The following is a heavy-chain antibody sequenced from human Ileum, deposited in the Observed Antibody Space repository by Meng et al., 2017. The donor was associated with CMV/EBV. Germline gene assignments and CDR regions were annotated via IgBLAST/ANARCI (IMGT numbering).Heavy chain of an antibody. V-gene: IGHV1-18*04. CDR1: GYSFNTYY. J-gene: IGHJ4*02. Sequence: CKASGYSFNTYYIIWVRQAPGQGLECMGWINPDTGDTNYAQMVQGRVTMTTDTSTNTAFMELRSLRSDDTAVYYCATDLPAESFDYWGQGTLVTVSS. D-gene: IGHD3-10*01. CDR2: INPDTGDT. CDR3: ATDLPAESFDY.